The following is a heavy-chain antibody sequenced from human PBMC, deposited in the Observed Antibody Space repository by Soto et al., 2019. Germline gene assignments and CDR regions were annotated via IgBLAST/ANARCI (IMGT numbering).Heavy chain of an antibody. CDR1: GYSISSGYY. V-gene: IGHV4-38-2*01. CDR3: ARAGREYSSSFDS. Sequence: PSETLSLTCDVSGYSISSGYYWAWVRQPPGKGMEWIGSINHRGNSFYNPSLKSRVTISVDTSKNQGSLKVSSVTAADTAVYYCARAGREYSSSFDSWGQVTLVTVSS. CDR2: INHRGNS. J-gene: IGHJ4*02. D-gene: IGHD6-6*01.